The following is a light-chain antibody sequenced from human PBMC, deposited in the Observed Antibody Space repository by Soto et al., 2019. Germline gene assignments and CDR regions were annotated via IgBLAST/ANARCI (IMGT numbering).Light chain of an antibody. Sequence: QTVVAQEHSLTVYPGGTVNITCANSTGAVTSGYYPNWFQQKPGHASRALIYSTINKHSWTTARFSGSLLGCKAALTLSGEQPEDEAEYYCLLYYGGAYVFGTGTTLTV. J-gene: IGLJ1*01. V-gene: IGLV7-43*01. CDR2: STI. CDR1: TGAVTSGYY. CDR3: LLYYGGAYV.